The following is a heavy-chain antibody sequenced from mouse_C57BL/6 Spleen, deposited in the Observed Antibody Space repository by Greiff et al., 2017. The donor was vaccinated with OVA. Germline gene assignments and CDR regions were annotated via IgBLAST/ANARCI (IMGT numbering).Heavy chain of an antibody. Sequence: EVQRVESGPELVKPGASVKISCKASGYSFTDYNMNWVKQSNGKSLEWIGVINPNYGTTSYNQKFKGKATLTVDQSSSTAYMQRNSLTSEDSAVYYCARNGYYVGYFDYWGQGTTLTVSS. J-gene: IGHJ2*01. CDR2: INPNYGTT. V-gene: IGHV1-39*01. D-gene: IGHD2-3*01. CDR3: ARNGYYVGYFDY. CDR1: GYSFTDYN.